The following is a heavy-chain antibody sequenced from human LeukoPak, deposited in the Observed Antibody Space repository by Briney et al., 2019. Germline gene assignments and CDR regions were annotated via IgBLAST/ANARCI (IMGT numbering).Heavy chain of an antibody. J-gene: IGHJ2*01. CDR2: MSYGGST. Sequence: SETLSLTCTVSGGSMSSSRYYWGWIRQPPGKGLEWIGSMSYGGSTYYNLSLRSRVDISEDTSKNQFSLIVNSVTAADTAIYYCARLSIAGATYWCFELWGRGTLVTVSS. D-gene: IGHD1-26*01. CDR1: GGSMSSSRYY. CDR3: ARLSIAGATYWCFEL. V-gene: IGHV4-39*01.